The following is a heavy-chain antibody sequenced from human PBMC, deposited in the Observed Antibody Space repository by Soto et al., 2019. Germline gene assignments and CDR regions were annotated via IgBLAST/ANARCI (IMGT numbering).Heavy chain of an antibody. CDR3: ARDREWYDDFWSVTSYNWLDP. CDR2: ISAYNGNT. CDR1: GYTFTSYG. D-gene: IGHD3-3*01. Sequence: ASVKVSCKASGYTFTSYGISWVRQAPGQGLEWMGWISAYNGNTNYAQRLQGRVTMTTDTSTSTAYMELRSLRSDDTAVYYCARDREWYDDFWSVTSYNWLDPWGQGTLVTVSS. V-gene: IGHV1-18*01. J-gene: IGHJ5*02.